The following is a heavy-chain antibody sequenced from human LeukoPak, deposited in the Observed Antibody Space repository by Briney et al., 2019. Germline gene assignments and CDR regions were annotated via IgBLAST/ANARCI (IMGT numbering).Heavy chain of an antibody. J-gene: IGHJ2*01. CDR3: ARVGMTPYWYFDL. CDR2: IYHSGST. V-gene: IGHV4-30-2*01. D-gene: IGHD1-14*01. Sequence: PSETLFLTCAVSGGSISSGGYSWSWIRQPPGKGLEWIGYIYHSGSTYYNPSLKSRVTISVDRSKNQFSLKLSSVTAADTAVYYCARVGMTPYWYFDLWGRGTLVTVFS. CDR1: GGSISSGGYS.